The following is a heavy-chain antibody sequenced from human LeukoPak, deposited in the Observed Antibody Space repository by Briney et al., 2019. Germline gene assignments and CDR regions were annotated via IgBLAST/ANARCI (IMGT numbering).Heavy chain of an antibody. CDR2: INNDGSTT. J-gene: IGHJ4*02. CDR1: GFTFSSDW. Sequence: GGSLRLSCAASGFTFSSDWMHWVRQAAGKGLVWVSRINNDGSTTAYADSVKGRFTISGDNAKNTLYLQMNSLRAEDTAVYYCARDSDSIGWDWGQGTLVTVSS. CDR3: ARDSDSIGWD. D-gene: IGHD6-19*01. V-gene: IGHV3-74*01.